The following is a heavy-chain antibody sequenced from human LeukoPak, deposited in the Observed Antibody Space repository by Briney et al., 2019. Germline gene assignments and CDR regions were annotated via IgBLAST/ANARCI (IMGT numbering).Heavy chain of an antibody. D-gene: IGHD4-23*01. Sequence: MSSETLSLTCTVSGGSISSSSYYWGWIRQPPGKGLEWIGSIYYSGSTYYNPSLKSRVTISVDTSKNQFSLKLSSVTAADTAVYYCAGTVFTVVTLEAFYIWGQGTMVTVSS. CDR2: IYYSGST. J-gene: IGHJ3*02. V-gene: IGHV4-39*07. CDR1: GGSISSSSYY. CDR3: AGTVFTVVTLEAFYI.